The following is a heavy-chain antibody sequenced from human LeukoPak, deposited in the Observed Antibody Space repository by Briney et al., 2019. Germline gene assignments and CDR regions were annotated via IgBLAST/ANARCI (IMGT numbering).Heavy chain of an antibody. Sequence: GGSLRLSCAASGFTFSSYWMSWVRQAPGKGLEWVANIKPDGTEKYYVGSVQGRFTISRDNTKSSLYLQMNTLRGEDTAVYYCARGGTYWGQGTLVTVSS. J-gene: IGHJ4*02. V-gene: IGHV3-7*01. CDR2: IKPDGTEK. D-gene: IGHD1-1*01. CDR3: ARGGTY. CDR1: GFTFSSYW.